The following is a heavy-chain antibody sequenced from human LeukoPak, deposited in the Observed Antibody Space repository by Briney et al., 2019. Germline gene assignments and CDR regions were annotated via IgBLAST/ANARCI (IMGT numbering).Heavy chain of an antibody. CDR1: GFTFSSYE. CDR3: ARGGGYLWYFDY. CDR2: ISSSGSTI. J-gene: IGHJ4*02. D-gene: IGHD5-12*01. Sequence: GGSLRLSCAASGFTFSSYEMNWVRQAPGKGLEWVSYISSSGSTIYYADSVKGRFTISRDNAKNSLYLQMNSPRAEDTAVYYCARGGGYLWYFDYWGQGTLVTVSS. V-gene: IGHV3-48*03.